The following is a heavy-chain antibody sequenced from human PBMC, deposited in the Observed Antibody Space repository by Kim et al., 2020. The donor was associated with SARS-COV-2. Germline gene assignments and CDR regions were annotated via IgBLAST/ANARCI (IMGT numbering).Heavy chain of an antibody. V-gene: IGHV4-31*03. D-gene: IGHD3-9*01. CDR1: GGSISSGGYY. CDR3: ARDQADYDILTGHMHAFDI. CDR2: IYYSGST. J-gene: IGHJ3*02. Sequence: SETLSLTCTVSGGSISSGGYYWSWIRQHPGKGLEWIGYIYYSGSTYYNPSLKSRLTISVDTSKNQFSLKLSSVTAADTAVYYCARDQADYDILTGHMHAFDIWGQGTMVTVSS.